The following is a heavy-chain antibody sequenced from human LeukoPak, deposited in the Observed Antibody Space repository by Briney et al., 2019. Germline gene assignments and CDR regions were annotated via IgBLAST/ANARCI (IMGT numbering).Heavy chain of an antibody. J-gene: IGHJ4*02. V-gene: IGHV3-30*04. D-gene: IGHD6-19*01. Sequence: GGSLRLSCAASGFTFSSYAMHWVRQAPGKGLEWVAVISYDGSNKYYADSVKGRFTISRDNSKNTLYLQMNSLRAEDTAVYYCAKDESGWYNYFDYWGQGTLVTVSS. CDR2: ISYDGSNK. CDR1: GFTFSSYA. CDR3: AKDESGWYNYFDY.